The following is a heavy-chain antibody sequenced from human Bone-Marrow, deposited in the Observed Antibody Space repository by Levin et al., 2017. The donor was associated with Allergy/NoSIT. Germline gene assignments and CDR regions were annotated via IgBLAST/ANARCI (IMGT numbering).Heavy chain of an antibody. Sequence: GGSLRLSCAASGFTFSDYYMSWIRQAPGQGLEWLSYISGSSSYTNNADSVKGRFTISRDNTKNSLYLQMNSLRAEDTAVYYCARIKWPLTGYYIDYWGQGTLVTVSS. V-gene: IGHV3-11*03. J-gene: IGHJ4*02. CDR2: ISGSSSYT. CDR3: ARIKWPLTGYYIDY. CDR1: GFTFSDYY. D-gene: IGHD3-9*01.